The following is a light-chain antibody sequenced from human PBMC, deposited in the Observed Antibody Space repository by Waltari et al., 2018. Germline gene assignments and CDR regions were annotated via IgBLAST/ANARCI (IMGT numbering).Light chain of an antibody. J-gene: IGLJ3*02. Sequence: QSALTQPDSLSGSPGQSITIPCTGTSSDVGSYNPGSWFLHHPDKVPKLTIYEVSQRPSGVSNPFSGSKSGNTASLTIAGLQAEDEVDYYCAAWDDSLSGWVFGGGTKLTVL. V-gene: IGLV2-23*02. CDR1: SSDVGSYNP. CDR2: EVS. CDR3: AAWDDSLSGWV.